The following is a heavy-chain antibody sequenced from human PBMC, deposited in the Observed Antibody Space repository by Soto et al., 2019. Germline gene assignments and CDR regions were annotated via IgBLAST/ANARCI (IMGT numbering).Heavy chain of an antibody. CDR3: ARGVRVTMLPFDY. CDR1: GFTFSSYG. J-gene: IGHJ4*02. CDR2: IWYDGSNK. D-gene: IGHD3-10*02. Sequence: QVQLVESGGGVVQPGRSLRLSCAASGFTFSSYGMHWVRQAPGKGLEWVAVIWYDGSNKYYADSVKGRFTISRDNSKNTLYLQMTSLRAEDTAVYYCARGVRVTMLPFDYWGQGTLVTVSS. V-gene: IGHV3-33*01.